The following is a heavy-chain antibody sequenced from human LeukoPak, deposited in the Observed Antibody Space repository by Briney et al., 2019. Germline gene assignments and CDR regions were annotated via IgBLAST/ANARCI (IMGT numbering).Heavy chain of an antibody. J-gene: IGHJ4*02. CDR1: GFTFSSYG. CDR3: ARDKTGSGYLDY. Sequence: GGSLRLSCAASGFTFSSYGMHWVRQAPGKGLEWVAVIWYDGSNKYYADSVKGRFTITRDNSKNTLYLQMNSLRAEDTAVYYCARDKTGSGYLDYWGQGTLVTVSS. D-gene: IGHD3-10*01. V-gene: IGHV3-33*01. CDR2: IWYDGSNK.